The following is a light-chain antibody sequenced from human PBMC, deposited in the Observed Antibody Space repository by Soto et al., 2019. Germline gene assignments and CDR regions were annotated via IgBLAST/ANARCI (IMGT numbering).Light chain of an antibody. CDR1: SSR. CDR3: SSYTSTNTYI. V-gene: IGLV2-18*02. J-gene: IGLJ1*01. CDR2: EVS. Sequence: QSVLTQPASVSGFPGQSVTISCTGTSSRVSWYQQPPGTAPKLLIYEVSNRPSGVPDRFSGSKSGNTASLTISGLQAEDEADYYCSSYTSTNTYIFGTGTKVTVL.